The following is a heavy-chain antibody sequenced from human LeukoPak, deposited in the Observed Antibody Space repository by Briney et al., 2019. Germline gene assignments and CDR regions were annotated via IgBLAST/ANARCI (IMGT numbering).Heavy chain of an antibody. V-gene: IGHV3-30*04. CDR3: ASRHYDFGYY. Sequence: PGGSLRLSCAASGFTFSSYPMHWVRQAPGKGLEWVAVMSYDGSNKYYADSVKGRFTISRDNSKNTLYLQMNSLRAEDTAVYYCASRHYDFGYYWGQGTQVTVSS. J-gene: IGHJ4*02. D-gene: IGHD4-17*01. CDR1: GFTFSSYP. CDR2: MSYDGSNK.